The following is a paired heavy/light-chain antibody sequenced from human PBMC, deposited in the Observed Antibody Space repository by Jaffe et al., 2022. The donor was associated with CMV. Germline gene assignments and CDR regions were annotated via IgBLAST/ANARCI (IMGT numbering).Light chain of an antibody. CDR2: AAS. Sequence: DIQLTQSPSFLSASVGDRVTITCRASQGISSYLAWYQQKPGKAPKLLIYAASTLQSGVPSRFSGSGSGTEFTLTISSLQPEDFATYYCQQLNSYPTFGQGTRLEIK. CDR1: QGISSY. J-gene: IGKJ5*01. V-gene: IGKV1-9*01. CDR3: QQLNSYPT.
Heavy chain of an antibody. CDR1: GGSISSSSYY. D-gene: IGHD3-3*01. CDR3: ARQSRDFWRGWGYYYYYMDV. CDR2: IYYSGST. J-gene: IGHJ6*03. Sequence: QLQLQESGPGLVKPSETLSLTCTVSGGSISSSSYYWGWIRQPPGKGLEWIGSIYYSGSTYYNPSLKSRVTISVDTSKNQFSLKLSSVTAADTAVYYCARQSRDFWRGWGYYYYYMDVWGKGTTVTVSS. V-gene: IGHV4-39*01.